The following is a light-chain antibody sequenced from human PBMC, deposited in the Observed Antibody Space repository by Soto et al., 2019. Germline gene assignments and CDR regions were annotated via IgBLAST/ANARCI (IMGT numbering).Light chain of an antibody. CDR2: WAS. CDR1: QTISYTSINKTY. J-gene: IGKJ4*01. CDR3: QQYFSYPLT. V-gene: IGKV4-1*01. Sequence: DIVMTQYPDSLAVSLGERATISCKSSQTISYTSINKTYLAWYQQRQGQPXKXXIYWASIRGSGVPDRLSGSGFGTDLTITISSLQTEDGEVYYCQQYFSYPLTFGGGTKVDIK.